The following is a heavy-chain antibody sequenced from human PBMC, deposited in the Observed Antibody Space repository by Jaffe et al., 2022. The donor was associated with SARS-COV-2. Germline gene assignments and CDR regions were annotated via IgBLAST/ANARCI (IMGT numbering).Heavy chain of an antibody. CDR3: ARAQAPLIVGATLDY. Sequence: EVQLVESGGGLVQPGGSLRLSCAASGFTFSSYWMSWVRQAPGKGLEWVANIKQDGSEKYYVDSVKGRFTISRDNAKNSLYLQMNSLRAEDTAVYYCARAQAPLIVGATLDYWGQGTLVTVSS. CDR1: GFTFSSYW. V-gene: IGHV3-7*01. J-gene: IGHJ4*02. CDR2: IKQDGSEK. D-gene: IGHD1-26*01.